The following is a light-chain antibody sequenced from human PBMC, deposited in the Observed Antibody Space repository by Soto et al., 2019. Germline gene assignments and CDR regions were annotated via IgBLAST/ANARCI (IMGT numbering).Light chain of an antibody. CDR1: QSVSSN. Sequence: EIVMTQSPATLSVSPGERATLSCRASQSVSSNLAWYQQKPGQAPRLLIYRASTRATGIPARFSGSGSGTEFTLNISSLQSEDFAVYYCQQYHYWWTFGQGTKVEI. CDR3: QQYHYWWT. J-gene: IGKJ1*01. CDR2: RAS. V-gene: IGKV3-15*01.